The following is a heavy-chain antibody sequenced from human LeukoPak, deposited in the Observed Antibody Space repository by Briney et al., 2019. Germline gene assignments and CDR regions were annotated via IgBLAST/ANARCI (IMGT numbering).Heavy chain of an antibody. V-gene: IGHV3-74*01. Sequence: PGGSLRLSCAASGFTFSSYWMYWVRQAPEKGLVYVSRINGDGSSTSYADSVKGRFTISRDNAKNTLFLQMNSLRAEDTAVYYCARGPRFAYKYFDPWGQGTLVTVSS. D-gene: IGHD5-24*01. J-gene: IGHJ5*02. CDR3: ARGPRFAYKYFDP. CDR2: INGDGSST. CDR1: GFTFSSYW.